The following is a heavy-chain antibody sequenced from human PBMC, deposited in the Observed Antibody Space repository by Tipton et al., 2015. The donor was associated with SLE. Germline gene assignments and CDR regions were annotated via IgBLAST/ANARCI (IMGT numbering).Heavy chain of an antibody. V-gene: IGHV4-59*11. CDR1: GGSLSSQY. D-gene: IGHD6-19*01. CDR3: ANFGSGGFDY. Sequence: TLSLTCTVSGGSLSSQYWSWIRQPPGKGLEWIGYIYYTGSTKYNPPLKSRVAISVDMSKNQFSLKLNSVTAADTAVYYCANFGSGGFDYWGQGILVTVSS. CDR2: IYYTGST. J-gene: IGHJ4*02.